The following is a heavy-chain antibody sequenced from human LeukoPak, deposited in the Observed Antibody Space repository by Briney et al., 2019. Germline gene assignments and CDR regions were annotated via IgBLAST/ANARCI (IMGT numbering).Heavy chain of an antibody. CDR1: GLSIGDNS. Sequence: GGSLRLSCAASGLSIGDNSMHWVRQAPRKGLEWVSLISWDESTTYYSDSVKGRFTVSRDSSKNSLHLQMNSLRTEDTALYYCARGPNRWWVVSRNWGMDVWGQGTTVTVSS. J-gene: IGHJ6*02. D-gene: IGHD2-15*01. CDR2: ISWDESTT. V-gene: IGHV3-43*01. CDR3: ARGPNRWWVVSRNWGMDV.